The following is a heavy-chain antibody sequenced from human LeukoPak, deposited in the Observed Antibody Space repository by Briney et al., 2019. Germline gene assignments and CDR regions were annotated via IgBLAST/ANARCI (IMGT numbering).Heavy chain of an antibody. CDR1: GFTFSSYA. CDR2: ISGSGGST. D-gene: IGHD3-10*01. Sequence: GGSLRLSCAASGFTFSSYAMSWVRQAPGKGLEWVSAISGSGGSTYYADSVKGRFTISRDNSKNTLYLQMNSLRAEDTAVYYCAKGRGVLLWFGRNAFDIWGQGTTVTVSS. J-gene: IGHJ3*02. CDR3: AKGRGVLLWFGRNAFDI. V-gene: IGHV3-23*01.